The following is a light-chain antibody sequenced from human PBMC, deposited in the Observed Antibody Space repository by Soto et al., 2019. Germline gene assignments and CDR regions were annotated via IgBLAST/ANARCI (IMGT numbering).Light chain of an antibody. V-gene: IGKV3-20*01. Sequence: IVLTQSPGTLSLSPGERVTVPCRASQSVTTRLAWYQHKPGQAPTLLMSGASNRASGVPVRFSGSGSGTDFTLTITRLEPEDFALYYCQQYGGSPITFGLGTRLEIK. CDR1: QSVTTR. CDR2: GAS. CDR3: QQYGGSPIT. J-gene: IGKJ5*01.